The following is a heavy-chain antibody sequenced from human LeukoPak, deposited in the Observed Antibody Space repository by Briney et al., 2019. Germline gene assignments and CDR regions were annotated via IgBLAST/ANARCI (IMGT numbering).Heavy chain of an antibody. Sequence: GGSLRLSCAASGFTFSSYWMSWVRQAPGKGLEWVANIKQDGSEKYHVDSVKGRFTISRDNAKNSLYLQMNSLRAEDTAVYYCAREGGGIVVVPAAFNAFDIWGQGTMVTVSS. CDR3: AREGGGIVVVPAAFNAFDI. CDR1: GFTFSSYW. D-gene: IGHD2-2*01. CDR2: IKQDGSEK. V-gene: IGHV3-7*01. J-gene: IGHJ3*02.